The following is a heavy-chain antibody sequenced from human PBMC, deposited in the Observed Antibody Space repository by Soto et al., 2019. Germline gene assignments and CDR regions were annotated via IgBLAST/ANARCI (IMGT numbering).Heavy chain of an antibody. V-gene: IGHV4-39*01. CDR1: GGSISSSSYY. CDR3: ATSLLWFGELLEIDY. Sequence: SETLSLTCTVSGGSISSSSYYWGWIRQPPGKGLEWIGSIYYSGSTYYNPSLKSRVTISVDTSKNQFSPKLSSVTAADTAVYYCATSLLWFGELLEIDYWGQGTLVPVSS. CDR2: IYYSGST. D-gene: IGHD3-10*01. J-gene: IGHJ4*02.